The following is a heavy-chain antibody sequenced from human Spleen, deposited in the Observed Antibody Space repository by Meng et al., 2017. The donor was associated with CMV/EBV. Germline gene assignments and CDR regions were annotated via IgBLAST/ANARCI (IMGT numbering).Heavy chain of an antibody. CDR3: VRDRKEIPYLLKS. V-gene: IGHV4-31*02. Sequence: GVAAGKANNDGRWSRRPTGKGLGKMGVIYHSGSRYNSPSLQSRLSISRDMSKKPFSLTLRSVTAADTAVYYCVRDRKEIPYLLKSWGQGALVTVSS. CDR2: IYHSGSR. CDR1: GVAAGKANND. D-gene: IGHD1-14*01. J-gene: IGHJ5*02.